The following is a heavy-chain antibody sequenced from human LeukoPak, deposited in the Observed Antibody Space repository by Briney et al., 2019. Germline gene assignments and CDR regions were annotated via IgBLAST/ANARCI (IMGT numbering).Heavy chain of an antibody. CDR1: GGSISGYY. J-gene: IGHJ4*02. D-gene: IGHD3-16*01. V-gene: IGHV4-4*07. Sequence: SETLSLTCAVSGGSISGYYWSWIRQPAGRGLEWIGRIYSSGSTNYNPSLKSRVTVSLDMSENQFSLKLTSVTVADTAVYYCARGVTFGAFTALHLDYWGRGTLVTVSS. CDR2: IYSSGST. CDR3: ARGVTFGAFTALHLDY.